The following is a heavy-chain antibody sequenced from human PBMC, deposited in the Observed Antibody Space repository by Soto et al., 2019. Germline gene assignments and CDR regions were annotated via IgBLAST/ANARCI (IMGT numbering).Heavy chain of an antibody. V-gene: IGHV1-3*01. CDR1: GYTFTSYA. D-gene: IGHD6-19*01. CDR3: AREGQYSSGWYYFDY. J-gene: IGHJ4*02. Sequence: GASVKVSCKASGYTFTSYAMHWVRQAPGQRLEWMGWINAGNGNTKYSQKFQGRVTITRDTSASTAYMELSSLRSEDTAVYYCAREGQYSSGWYYFDYWGQGTLVTVPS. CDR2: INAGNGNT.